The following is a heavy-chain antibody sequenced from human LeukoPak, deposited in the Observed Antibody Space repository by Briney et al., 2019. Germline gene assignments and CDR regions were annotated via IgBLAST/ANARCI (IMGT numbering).Heavy chain of an antibody. CDR3: ARLRQGRKWFDP. V-gene: IGHV4-31*03. D-gene: IGHD4-17*01. CDR2: IYYSGST. CDR1: GGSISSGGYY. J-gene: IGHJ5*02. Sequence: SETLSLTCTVSGGSISSGGYYWSWIRPHPGKGLEWIGYIYYSGSTYYNPSLKSRVTISVDTSKNQFSLKLSSVTAADTAVYYCARLRQGRKWFDPWGQGTLVTVSS.